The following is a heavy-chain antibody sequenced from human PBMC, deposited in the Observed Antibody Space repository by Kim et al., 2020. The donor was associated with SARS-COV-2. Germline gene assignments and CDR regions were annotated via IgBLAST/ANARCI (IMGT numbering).Heavy chain of an antibody. D-gene: IGHD6-19*01. CDR1: LFTFSIYG. CDR3: VKDQGVAVFQCGGMDG. J-gene: IGHJ6*02. Sequence: GGSLRLSCAASLFTFSIYGMHWVRQAPGKGLEWVALISYDGSNKYYADSVKGRFTISRDNSKNTLYLQMNSLRAEDTAVYYCVKDQGVAVFQCGGMDGWGQGTTVTVSS. V-gene: IGHV3-30*18. CDR2: ISYDGSNK.